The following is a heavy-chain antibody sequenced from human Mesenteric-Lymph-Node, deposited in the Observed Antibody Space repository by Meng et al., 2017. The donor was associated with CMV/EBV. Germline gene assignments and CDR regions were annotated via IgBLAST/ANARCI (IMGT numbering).Heavy chain of an antibody. CDR1: GFTFSSYA. J-gene: IGHJ4*02. CDR3: ARDPGGVVVPAAMYFDY. CDR2: ISYDGSNK. D-gene: IGHD2-2*01. V-gene: IGHV3-30-3*01. Sequence: GESLKISCAASGFTFSSYAMHWVRQAPGKGLEWVAVISYDGSNKYYADSVKGRFTISRDNSKNTLYLQMNSLRAEDTAVYYCARDPGGVVVPAAMYFDYWGQGTLVTAS.